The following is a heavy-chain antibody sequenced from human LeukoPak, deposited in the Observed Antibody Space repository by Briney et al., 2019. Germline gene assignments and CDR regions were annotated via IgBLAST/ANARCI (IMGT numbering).Heavy chain of an antibody. CDR1: GDSISSYY. D-gene: IGHD2/OR15-2a*01. Sequence: SETLSLTCTVSGDSISSYYWYWFRQPPGKELEWIACIYYSGITHYNPSLKSRVTISLDTSKNQFSLRLSSVAAADTAVYYCAREGIVRTYDQWGQGTLVTASS. V-gene: IGHV4-59*12. CDR3: AREGIVRTYDQ. CDR2: IYYSGIT. J-gene: IGHJ4*02.